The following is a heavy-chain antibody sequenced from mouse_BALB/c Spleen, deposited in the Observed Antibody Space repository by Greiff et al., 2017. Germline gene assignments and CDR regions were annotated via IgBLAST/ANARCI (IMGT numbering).Heavy chain of an antibody. V-gene: IGHV14-4*02. CDR3: SYRYDEGPFAY. CDR1: GFNIKDYY. D-gene: IGHD2-14*01. Sequence: VQLQQSGAELVRSGASVKLSCTASGFNIKDYYMHWVKQRPEQGLEWIGWIDPENGDTEYAPKFQGKATMTADTSSNTAYLQLSSLTSEDTAVYYCSYRYDEGPFAYWGQGLWSLSLQ. J-gene: IGHJ3*01. CDR2: IDPENGDT.